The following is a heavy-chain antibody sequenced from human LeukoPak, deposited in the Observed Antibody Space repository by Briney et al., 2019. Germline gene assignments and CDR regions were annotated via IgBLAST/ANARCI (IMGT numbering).Heavy chain of an antibody. J-gene: IGHJ4*02. D-gene: IGHD5-18*01. CDR3: ARHFDTAMAFDY. Sequence: PSETLSLTCTVSGGSISINTYYCGWIRQPPGKGLEWIGSISYTGSTYYNPSLKSRVTISVDTSKNHFSLRLSSVTAADTAVYYCARHFDTAMAFDYRGQGTLVTVSS. V-gene: IGHV4-39*01. CDR1: GGSISINTYY. CDR2: ISYTGST.